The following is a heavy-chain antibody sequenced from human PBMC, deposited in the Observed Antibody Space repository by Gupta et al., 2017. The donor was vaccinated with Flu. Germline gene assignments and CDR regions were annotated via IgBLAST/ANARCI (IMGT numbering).Heavy chain of an antibody. CDR2: INPNSGDT. CDR3: ARGPWTYYYDIIGSGYFQD. J-gene: IGHJ1*01. Sequence: QVQLVQSGAEVKKPGASVKVSCKASGYSFTDHYLHWVRQAPGQGLEWMGWINPNSGDTKFAQTFQGRVTMTSDTSISTAYMALSRLRSDDTAVYYCARGPWTYYYDIIGSGYFQDWGQGTLVTVSS. CDR1: GYSFTDHY. D-gene: IGHD3-22*01. V-gene: IGHV1-2*02.